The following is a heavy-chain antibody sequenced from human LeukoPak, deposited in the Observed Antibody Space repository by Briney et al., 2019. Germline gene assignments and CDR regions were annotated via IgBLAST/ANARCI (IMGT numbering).Heavy chain of an antibody. D-gene: IGHD6-19*01. V-gene: IGHV4-31*03. Sequence: SQTLSLTCTVSGGSISSGGYYWTWIRQPPGKGLEWVGYINYSGSTYYNPSLKSRVTISVDTSKNQFSLRLSSVTAADTAVYYCAREYRSGWTDYWGQGTLVTVSS. J-gene: IGHJ4*02. CDR1: GGSISSGGYY. CDR2: INYSGST. CDR3: AREYRSGWTDY.